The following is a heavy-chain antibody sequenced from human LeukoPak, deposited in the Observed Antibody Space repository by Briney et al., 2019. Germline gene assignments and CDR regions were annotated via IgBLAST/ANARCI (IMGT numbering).Heavy chain of an antibody. Sequence: GGSLRLSCTTSGFSFSGYWMHWVRQAPGKGLVWVSRIKSDGSSTTYADSVKGRFTISRDNARNTLYLQMNSLRAEDTAVYYCVGELLYWFDPWGQGTLVTVSS. D-gene: IGHD2/OR15-2a*01. J-gene: IGHJ5*02. V-gene: IGHV3-74*01. CDR1: GFSFSGYW. CDR3: VGELLYWFDP. CDR2: IKSDGSST.